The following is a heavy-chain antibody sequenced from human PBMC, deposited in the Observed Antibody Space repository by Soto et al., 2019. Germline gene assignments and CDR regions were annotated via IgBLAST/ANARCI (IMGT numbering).Heavy chain of an antibody. J-gene: IGHJ4*02. Sequence: GGSLRLSCAASGFTFSSYAMHWVRQAPGKGLEWVAVISYDGSNKYYADSVKGRLTISRDNSKNTLYLLMNSLRAEDTAVYYCARDPGIAALDYWGQGTLVTVSS. CDR1: GFTFSSYA. CDR2: ISYDGSNK. D-gene: IGHD6-13*01. V-gene: IGHV3-30-3*01. CDR3: ARDPGIAALDY.